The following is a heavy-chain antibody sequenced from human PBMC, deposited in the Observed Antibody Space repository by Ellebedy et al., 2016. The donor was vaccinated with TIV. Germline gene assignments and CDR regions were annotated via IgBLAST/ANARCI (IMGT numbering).Heavy chain of an antibody. CDR2: IKEDGSAK. Sequence: GESLKISCAASGFPLSSYWMSWFRQAPGKGLEWVANIKEDGSAKYYTDSLKGRFTISRDNAKNSVNLQMSSLRAEDTAVYYCARPTNDFGSGSPPYGIDVWGQGTTVTVSS. V-gene: IGHV3-7*03. J-gene: IGHJ6*02. CDR1: GFPLSSYW. CDR3: ARPTNDFGSGSPPYGIDV. D-gene: IGHD3-10*01.